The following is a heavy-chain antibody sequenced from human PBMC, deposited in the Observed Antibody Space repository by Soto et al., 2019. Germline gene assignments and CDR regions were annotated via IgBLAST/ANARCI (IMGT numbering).Heavy chain of an antibody. CDR3: ARDGREASGMDV. CDR2: IYDRGST. CDR1: GGSISSHY. J-gene: IGHJ6*02. D-gene: IGHD1-26*01. V-gene: IGHV4-59*11. Sequence: PSETLSLTCTVSGGSISSHYWSWVRQAPGKGLEWIGHIYDRGSTTYNPSLRSRSTISVDTSNNQFSLKLNSVTTADTAVYYCARDGREASGMDVWGQGTKVTVSS.